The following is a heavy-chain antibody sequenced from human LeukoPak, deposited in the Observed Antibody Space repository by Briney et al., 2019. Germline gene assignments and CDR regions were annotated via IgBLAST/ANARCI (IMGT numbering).Heavy chain of an antibody. CDR2: VNPNSGGT. CDR3: ATEGYNRNSDSGWTAFYF. J-gene: IGHJ3*01. Sequence: GASVTVSCKASGYTFSQLYIHWVRQAPGQGLEWVGRVNPNSGGTDYAQIFQGRIIMTRDSSVTTAYVELSRLRSDDTAMYYCATEGYNRNSDSGWTAFYFWGQGTMVTVSS. V-gene: IGHV1-2*06. D-gene: IGHD5-24*01. CDR1: GYTFSQLY.